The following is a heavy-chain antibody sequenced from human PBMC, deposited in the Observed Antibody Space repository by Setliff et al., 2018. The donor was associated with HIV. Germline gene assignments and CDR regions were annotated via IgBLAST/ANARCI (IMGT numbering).Heavy chain of an antibody. J-gene: IGHJ4*02. Sequence: PSETLSLTCSVSGDSVSSRSYYWGWIRQSPGKGLEWIGSIYYSGSTNYNPSLKSRVTISVDTSKNQFSLRLSSVTAADTAVYYCARVPRQLLKGAAAYFDYWGQGILVTVSS. CDR2: IYYSGST. D-gene: IGHD5-18*01. CDR3: ARVPRQLLKGAAAYFDY. CDR1: GDSVSSRSYY. V-gene: IGHV4-39*07.